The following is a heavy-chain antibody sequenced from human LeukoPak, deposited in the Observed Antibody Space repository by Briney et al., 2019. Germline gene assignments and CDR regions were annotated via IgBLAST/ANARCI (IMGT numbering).Heavy chain of an antibody. CDR2: INAGNGNT. J-gene: IGHJ3*02. Sequence: ASVKVSCKASGYTFTSYAMHWVRQAPGQRLEWMGWINAGNGNTKYSQKFQGRVTITRDTSASTAYMELSRLRSDDTAVYYCARVGSSSSWYDAFDIWGQGTMVTVSS. CDR1: GYTFTSYA. D-gene: IGHD6-13*01. CDR3: ARVGSSSSWYDAFDI. V-gene: IGHV1-3*01.